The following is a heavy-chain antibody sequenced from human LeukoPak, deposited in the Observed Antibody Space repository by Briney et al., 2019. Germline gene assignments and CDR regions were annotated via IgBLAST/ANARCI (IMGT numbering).Heavy chain of an antibody. V-gene: IGHV3-23*01. D-gene: IGHD1-26*01. CDR3: AKDKGGSYYPAYFDY. Sequence: PGGSLRLSCAASGFTFSSYAMSWVRQAPGKGLEWVSAISGSGGSTYNADSVKGRFTISRDNSKNTLYLRMNSPRAEDTAVYYCAKDKGGSYYPAYFDYWGQGTLVTVSS. CDR2: ISGSGGST. J-gene: IGHJ4*02. CDR1: GFTFSSYA.